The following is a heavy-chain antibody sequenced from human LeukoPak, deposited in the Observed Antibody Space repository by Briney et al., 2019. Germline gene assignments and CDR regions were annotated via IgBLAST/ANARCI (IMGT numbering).Heavy chain of an antibody. D-gene: IGHD3-3*01. CDR1: GYTFTSYA. CDR2: INTNSENS. CDR3: ARDISSGLLELVYYYGMDV. Sequence: ASVKVSCKASGYTFTSYAVNSVRQAPGQGREWMGWINTNSENSTYAQGFTGRFVFHLDNCVSTAYLEISSLKAEDTAVYYCARDISSGLLELVYYYGMDVWGQGTTVTVSS. J-gene: IGHJ6*02. V-gene: IGHV7-4-1*02.